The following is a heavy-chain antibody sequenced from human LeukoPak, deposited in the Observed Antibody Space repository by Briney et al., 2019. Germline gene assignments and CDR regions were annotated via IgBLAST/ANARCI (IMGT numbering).Heavy chain of an antibody. CDR3: AKDSSGHGFDY. CDR1: EFTFSSYG. V-gene: IGHV3-30*18. J-gene: IGHJ4*02. Sequence: GGSLRLSCAASEFTFSSYGMHWVRQAPGKGLEWVAVISYDGSNKYYADSVKGRFTISRDNSKNTLYLQMNSLRAEDTAVYYCAKDSSGHGFDYWGQGTLVTVSS. D-gene: IGHD3-22*01. CDR2: ISYDGSNK.